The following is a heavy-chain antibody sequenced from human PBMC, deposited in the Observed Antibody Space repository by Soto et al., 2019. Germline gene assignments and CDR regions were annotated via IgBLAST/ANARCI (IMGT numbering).Heavy chain of an antibody. V-gene: IGHV3-7*05. Sequence: ESGGGLVQPGGSLRLSCVMSGFSFSDYWVAWVRQAPGKGLAWVASIKYDGSENKYVDSVKGRFTISRDNAKNSLYLQMNSLRAEDTAVYYCARGVSWGHFDNWGQGSLVTVSS. CDR3: ARGVSWGHFDN. CDR2: IKYDGSEN. J-gene: IGHJ4*02. D-gene: IGHD7-27*01. CDR1: GFSFSDYW.